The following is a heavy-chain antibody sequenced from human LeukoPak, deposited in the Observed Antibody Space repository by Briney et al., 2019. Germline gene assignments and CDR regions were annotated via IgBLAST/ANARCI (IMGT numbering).Heavy chain of an antibody. V-gene: IGHV3-7*03. CDR1: GFTFSSYW. CDR3: ANAMFYYYDSSDNP. Sequence: GGSLRLSCAASGFTFSSYWMSWVRQAPGKGLEWVANIKQDGSEKYYVDSVKGRFTISRDNAKNSLYLQMNSLRAEDTAVYYCANAMFYYYDSSDNPWGQGTLVTVSS. J-gene: IGHJ5*02. D-gene: IGHD3-22*01. CDR2: IKQDGSEK.